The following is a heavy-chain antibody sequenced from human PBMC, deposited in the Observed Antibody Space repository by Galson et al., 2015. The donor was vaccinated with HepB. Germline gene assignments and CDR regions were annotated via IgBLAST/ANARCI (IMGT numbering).Heavy chain of an antibody. CDR2: INSDGSST. J-gene: IGHJ4*02. Sequence: SLRLSCAASGFTFSSYWMHWVRQAPGKGLVWVSRINSDGSSTSYADSVKGRFTISRDNAKNTLYLQMNSLRAEDTAVYYCARGRGYSYGHDYWGQGTLVTVSS. CDR1: GFTFSSYW. D-gene: IGHD5-18*01. V-gene: IGHV3-74*01. CDR3: ARGRGYSYGHDY.